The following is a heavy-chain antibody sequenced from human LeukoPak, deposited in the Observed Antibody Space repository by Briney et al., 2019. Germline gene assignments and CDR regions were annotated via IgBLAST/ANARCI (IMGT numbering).Heavy chain of an antibody. CDR2: IIPIFGTA. J-gene: IGHJ4*02. Sequence: WASVKVSCKASGGTFSSYAISWVRQAPGQGLEWMGGIIPIFGTANYAQKFQGRVTITTDESTSTAYVELSSLRSEDTAVYYCARDQGSYGYERFDYWGQGTLVTVSS. CDR1: GGTFSSYA. D-gene: IGHD5-18*01. V-gene: IGHV1-69*05. CDR3: ARDQGSYGYERFDY.